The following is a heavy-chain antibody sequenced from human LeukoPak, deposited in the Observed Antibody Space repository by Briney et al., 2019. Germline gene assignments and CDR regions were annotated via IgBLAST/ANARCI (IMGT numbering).Heavy chain of an antibody. Sequence: SETLSLTCTVSGGSISSSSYYWGWLRQPPGKGLEWIGSIYYSGSTYYNPSLKSRVTISVDTSKNQFSLKLSSVTAADTAVYYCARRVAVAGNAFDYWGQGTLVTVSS. CDR2: IYYSGST. CDR3: ARRVAVAGNAFDY. D-gene: IGHD6-19*01. J-gene: IGHJ4*02. V-gene: IGHV4-39*01. CDR1: GGSISSSSYY.